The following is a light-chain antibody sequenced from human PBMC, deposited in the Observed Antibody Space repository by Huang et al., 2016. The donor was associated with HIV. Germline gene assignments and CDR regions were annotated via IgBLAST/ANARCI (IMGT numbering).Light chain of an antibody. CDR3: QQYNGNSAT. V-gene: IGKV1-5*03. CDR1: LSIGNS. Sequence: DIQMTQSPSTLSASVGDRVSISCRASLSIGNSLAWYQQKPGKAPKLLIYKASTLESWVPLRFSGSGFGTEFSLTINSLQPEDFATYYCQQYNGNSATFGQGTKVDFK. J-gene: IGKJ1*01. CDR2: KAS.